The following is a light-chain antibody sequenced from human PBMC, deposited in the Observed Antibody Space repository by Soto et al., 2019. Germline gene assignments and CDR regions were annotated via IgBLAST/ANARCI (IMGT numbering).Light chain of an antibody. J-gene: IGKJ2*01. CDR3: QQTYSTPYT. Sequence: DLQMTQSPSSLSASVGDRVTITCRASQSISNYLNWYQQKPGKAPKVLIYAASSLQSGVPSRFSGSGSVTDFTLTISSLQPEDFATYYCQQTYSTPYTFGQGTKLEIK. V-gene: IGKV1-39*01. CDR2: AAS. CDR1: QSISNY.